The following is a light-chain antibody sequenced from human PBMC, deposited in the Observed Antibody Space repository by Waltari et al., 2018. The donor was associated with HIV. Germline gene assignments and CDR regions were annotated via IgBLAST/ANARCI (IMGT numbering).Light chain of an antibody. CDR1: QSVSSTY. V-gene: IGKV3-20*01. CDR2: GAS. CDR3: HQYGSSPQT. J-gene: IGKJ1*01. Sequence: EIVMTQSPATLSVSPGERATLSCRASQSVSSTYLAWYQQKPGQAPRLLIYGASTRATGIPDRFSGSGSGTDFTLTISRLEPEDFAAYYCHQYGSSPQTFGQGTKVEIK.